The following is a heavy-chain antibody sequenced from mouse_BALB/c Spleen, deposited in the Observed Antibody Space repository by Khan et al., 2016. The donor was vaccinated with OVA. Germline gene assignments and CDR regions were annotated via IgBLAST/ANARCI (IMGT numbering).Heavy chain of an antibody. D-gene: IGHD1-1*01. CDR3: ATSYYYGYYFDY. CDR1: GFTFSSYG. J-gene: IGHJ2*01. CDR2: ISGDSSTI. V-gene: IGHV5-17*02. Sequence: EVELVESGGGLVQPGGSRKLSCAASGFTFSSYGMYWVRQAPEKGLEWVAYISGDSSTIYYADTVKGRFTISRDNPKNTLFLQMTSLMSEDTAMYYCATSYYYGYYFDYWGPGTTLTVSS.